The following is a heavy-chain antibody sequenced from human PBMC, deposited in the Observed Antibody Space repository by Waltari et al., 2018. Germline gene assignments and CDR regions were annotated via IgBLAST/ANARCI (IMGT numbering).Heavy chain of an antibody. CDR1: GFTFSSYA. V-gene: IGHV3-23*03. J-gene: IGHJ4*02. CDR3: AKDHSPYWFDY. Sequence: EVQLLESGGGLVQPGGSLRLSCAASGFTFSSYAMSWVRQAPGKGLEWVSVIYSGGSTDYADSVKGRFTISRDNSKNTLYLQMNSLRAEDTAVYYCAKDHSPYWFDYWGQGTLVTVSS. CDR2: IYSGGST. D-gene: IGHD2-8*02.